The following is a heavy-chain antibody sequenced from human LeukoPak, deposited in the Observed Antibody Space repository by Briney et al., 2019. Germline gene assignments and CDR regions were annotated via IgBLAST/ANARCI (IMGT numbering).Heavy chain of an antibody. CDR1: GFIVSDNY. V-gene: IGHV3-53*01. Sequence: GESLRLSCAASGFIVSDNYMSWVRQAPGQGLEWVSVIYSGGSTYYADSVKGRFTISRDNSKNTVFLQLNSLRAEDTAVYYCARYHYDSSGYPYYFDYWGQGTLVTVSS. J-gene: IGHJ4*02. D-gene: IGHD3-22*01. CDR2: IYSGGST. CDR3: ARYHYDSSGYPYYFDY.